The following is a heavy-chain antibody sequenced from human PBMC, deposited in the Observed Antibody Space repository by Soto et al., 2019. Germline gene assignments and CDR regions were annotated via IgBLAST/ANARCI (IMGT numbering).Heavy chain of an antibody. CDR1: GYTFTGYF. D-gene: IGHD3-3*01. Sequence: QVQLVQSGAEVKKPGASVKVSCKASGYTFTGYFMHWVRQAPGQGLVWMGWFNPTSGATKNAQKFRGRVTLSRDTSFRTASMELTGLRSAATAVFYCARGGGTILAPLPWGQGTQVTVSS. V-gene: IGHV1-2*02. J-gene: IGHJ5*02. CDR3: ARGGGTILAPLP. CDR2: FNPTSGAT.